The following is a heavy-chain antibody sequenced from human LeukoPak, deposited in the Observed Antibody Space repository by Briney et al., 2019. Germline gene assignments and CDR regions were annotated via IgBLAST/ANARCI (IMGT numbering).Heavy chain of an antibody. CDR3: ARANFLYCSSSTCLFDY. Sequence: ASVTVSCTASGYTSTDYYMHWVRQAPGQGFEWMGWINPNDGDTNYAQKFQGRVTMTRDTSISTAHMEVSRLRSDDTAVYYCARANFLYCSSSTCLFDYWGQGTLVTVSS. CDR1: GYTSTDYY. V-gene: IGHV1-2*02. J-gene: IGHJ4*02. CDR2: INPNDGDT. D-gene: IGHD2-2*01.